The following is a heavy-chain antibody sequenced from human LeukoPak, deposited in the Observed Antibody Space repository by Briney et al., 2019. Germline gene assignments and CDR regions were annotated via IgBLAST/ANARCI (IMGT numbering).Heavy chain of an antibody. J-gene: IGHJ5*02. CDR3: ARYYAFCSRPTPNCFDP. Sequence: GGSVRVSCKASGGTFSSYAMSWVRQAPGKGLEWMGGISGSGGRANYAEKLQGRVTITGDKSTSTPYMQVSSLRYEDTAVYYCARYYAFCSRPTPNCFDPWGQGTLVTVSS. D-gene: IGHD3-3*01. CDR2: ISGSGGRA. V-gene: IGHV1-69*06. CDR1: GGTFSSYA.